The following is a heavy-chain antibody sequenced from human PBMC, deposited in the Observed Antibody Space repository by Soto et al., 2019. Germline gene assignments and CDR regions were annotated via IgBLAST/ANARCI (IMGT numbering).Heavy chain of an antibody. D-gene: IGHD2-2*01. J-gene: IGHJ6*02. V-gene: IGHV1-69*06. CDR3: ARGQDIVVVPVLHLDGGYGMDV. Sequence: QVQLVQSGAEVKKPGSSVKVSCKASGGTFSSYAISWVRQAPGQGLEWMGGIIPIFGTANYAQQFQGRVTMSADKSTSTAYTELSIQRSEDTAVYYCARGQDIVVVPVLHLDGGYGMDVWGQGTTVTVSS. CDR2: IIPIFGTA. CDR1: GGTFSSYA.